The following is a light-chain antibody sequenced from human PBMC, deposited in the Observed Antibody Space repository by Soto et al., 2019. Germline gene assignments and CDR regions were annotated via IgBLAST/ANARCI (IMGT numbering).Light chain of an antibody. J-gene: IGLJ3*02. CDR2: YDS. V-gene: IGLV3-21*04. CDR3: QVWDSSSDHPNWV. Sequence: SYELTQPPSESVAPGKTARITCGGNNIGSKSVHWYQQKPGQAPVLVIYYDSDRPSGIPERFSGSNSGNTATLTISRVEAGDEADYYCQVWDSSSDHPNWVFGGGTKLTVL. CDR1: NIGSKS.